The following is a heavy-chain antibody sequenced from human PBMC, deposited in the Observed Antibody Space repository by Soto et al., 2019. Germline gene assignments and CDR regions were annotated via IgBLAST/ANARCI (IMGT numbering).Heavy chain of an antibody. D-gene: IGHD6-19*01. V-gene: IGHV6-1*01. Sequence: PSQTLTLTCTISGNSVSYNSAAWDWIRQYPSRGLEWLGRTYYRSKWYNDYAVSVKSRITINPDTSKNQFSLQLNSVTPEDTAVYYCARDHSSGWYSDYYYYGMDVWGQGTTVTVSS. CDR1: GNSVSYNSAA. J-gene: IGHJ6*02. CDR2: TYYRSKWYN. CDR3: ARDHSSGWYSDYYYYGMDV.